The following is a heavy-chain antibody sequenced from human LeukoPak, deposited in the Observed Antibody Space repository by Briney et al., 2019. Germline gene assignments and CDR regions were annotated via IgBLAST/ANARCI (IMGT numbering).Heavy chain of an antibody. CDR2: INHSGST. CDR1: GGSFSGYY. J-gene: IGHJ5*02. V-gene: IGHV4-34*01. CDR3: ARQEAADYDFWSGPDLNWFDP. Sequence: SETLSLTCAVYGGSFSGYYWSWTRQPPGKGLEWIGEINHSGSTNYNPSLKSRVTISVDTSKNQLSLKLSSVTAADTAVYYCARQEAADYDFWSGPDLNWFDPWGQGTLVTVSS. D-gene: IGHD3-3*01.